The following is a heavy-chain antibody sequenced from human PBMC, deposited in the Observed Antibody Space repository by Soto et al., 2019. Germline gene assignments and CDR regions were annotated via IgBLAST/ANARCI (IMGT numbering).Heavy chain of an antibody. Sequence: GGSLRLSCAVFGFTVSSIYMSWVCQAPGKGLEWVSTIYIDGSTNHADSVKGRFTISRDNSKNTLHLQMNNVRAEDTAVYYCAREDWDSWGQGTLVTVSS. CDR2: IYIDGST. CDR3: AREDWDS. J-gene: IGHJ5*02. D-gene: IGHD3-9*01. CDR1: GFTVSSIY. V-gene: IGHV3-66*01.